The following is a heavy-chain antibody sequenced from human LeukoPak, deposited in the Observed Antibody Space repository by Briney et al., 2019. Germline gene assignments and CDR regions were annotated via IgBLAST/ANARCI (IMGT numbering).Heavy chain of an antibody. Sequence: ASVKVSCKASGGTFSSYAISWVRQAPGQGLEWMGGIIPIFGTANYAQKFQGRVTITADESTSTAYMELSRLTSDDTALYYCARNYGHNSKYFDYWGQGTLVTVSS. V-gene: IGHV1-69*13. D-gene: IGHD4-17*01. CDR1: GGTFSSYA. CDR2: IIPIFGTA. J-gene: IGHJ4*02. CDR3: ARNYGHNSKYFDY.